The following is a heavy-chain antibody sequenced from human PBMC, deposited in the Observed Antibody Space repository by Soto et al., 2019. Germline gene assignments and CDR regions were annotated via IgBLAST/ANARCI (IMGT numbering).Heavy chain of an antibody. J-gene: IGHJ4*02. V-gene: IGHV1-2*02. D-gene: IGHD1-1*01. CDR2: INPGSGVT. Sequence: ASVKVSCKASGYSFTKYHMHWVRQAPGQGLEWMGWINPGSGVTNQAQKFQGRVTMTRNTSITTTYMELNSLTSDDTAVYYCARVAGHKNARFDTWGQGALVTVSS. CDR1: GYSFTKYH. CDR3: ARVAGHKNARFDT.